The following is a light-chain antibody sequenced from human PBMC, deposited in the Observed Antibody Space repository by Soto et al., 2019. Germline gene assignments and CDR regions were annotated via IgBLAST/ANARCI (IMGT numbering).Light chain of an antibody. CDR2: EVS. V-gene: IGLV2-14*01. CDR1: SSDVGGYNY. J-gene: IGLJ3*02. CDR3: SSYRSSILV. Sequence: QSALTQPASVSGSPGQSITISCTGTSSDVGGYNYVSWYQQYPGKAPKLMIYEVSNRPSGVSNRFSGSKSGNTASLTISWLQAEDEADYYCSSYRSSILVFGGGTKLTVL.